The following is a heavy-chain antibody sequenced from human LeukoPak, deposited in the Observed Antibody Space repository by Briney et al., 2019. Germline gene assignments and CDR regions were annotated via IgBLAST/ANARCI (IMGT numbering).Heavy chain of an antibody. CDR3: AKETSITGAGDF. V-gene: IGHV3-20*04. Sequence: PGGSLRLSCAASGFTFDDYGMSWVRQVPGKGLEWVSGINWNGGSTGNADSVKGRFTISRDNAKNSLYLQMNSLRGEDTALYYCAKETSITGAGDFWGQGALVTVSS. CDR2: INWNGGST. CDR1: GFTFDDYG. D-gene: IGHD1-20*01. J-gene: IGHJ4*02.